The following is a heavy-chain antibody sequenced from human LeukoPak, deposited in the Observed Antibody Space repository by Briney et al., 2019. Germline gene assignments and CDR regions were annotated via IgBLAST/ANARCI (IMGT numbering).Heavy chain of an antibody. CDR1: DGSFSGYY. Sequence: PSETLSLTCAVYDGSFSGYYWSWIRQPPGKGLEWIGEINHSGSTNYNPSLKSRVTISVDTSKNQFSLKLSSVTAADTAVYYCARGIWGSRGYCSSTSCYADYWGQGTLVTVSS. V-gene: IGHV4-34*01. J-gene: IGHJ4*02. CDR2: INHSGST. D-gene: IGHD2-2*01. CDR3: ARGIWGSRGYCSSTSCYADY.